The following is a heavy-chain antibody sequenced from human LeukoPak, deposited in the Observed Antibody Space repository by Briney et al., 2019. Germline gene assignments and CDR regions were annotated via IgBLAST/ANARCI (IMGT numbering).Heavy chain of an antibody. V-gene: IGHV4-38-2*01. J-gene: IGHJ5*02. Sequence: SETLSLTCAVSGYSISSGYCWGWIRQPPGKGPEWIGSIYHSGSTYYNPSLKSRVTISVDTSKNQFSLKLSSVTAADTAVYYCARIQRSGWFDPWGQGTLVTVSS. CDR3: ARIQRSGWFDP. CDR1: GYSISSGYC. D-gene: IGHD6-25*01. CDR2: IYHSGST.